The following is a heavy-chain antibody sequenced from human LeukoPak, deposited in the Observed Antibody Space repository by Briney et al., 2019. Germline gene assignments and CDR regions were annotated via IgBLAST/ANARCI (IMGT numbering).Heavy chain of an antibody. CDR3: ARGGYSSGYYGW. V-gene: IGHV1-69*04. D-gene: IGHD3-22*01. CDR1: GGTFSSYA. Sequence: LVKVSCKASGGTFSSYAISWVRQAPGQGLEWIGRIIPILGIANYAQKFQGRVTITADKSTSTAYMELSSLRSEDTAVYYCARGGYSSGYYGWWGQRTLVTVSS. CDR2: IIPILGIA. J-gene: IGHJ4*02.